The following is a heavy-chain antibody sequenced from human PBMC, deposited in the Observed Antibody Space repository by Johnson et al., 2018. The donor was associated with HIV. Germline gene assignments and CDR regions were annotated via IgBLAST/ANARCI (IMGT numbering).Heavy chain of an antibody. V-gene: IGHV3-11*04. CDR1: GFTFSDYY. D-gene: IGHD6-6*01. CDR2: ISSSGTTV. Sequence: QVQLVESGGGLVKPGGSLRLSCAASGFTFSDYYMSWIRQTPGKGLEWVSYISSSGTTVYNADSVKGRFSISRDNAKQSLYLQMNSLRAEDTAVYYCARDQSSRQAFDIWGQGTMVTVSS. CDR3: ARDQSSRQAFDI. J-gene: IGHJ3*02.